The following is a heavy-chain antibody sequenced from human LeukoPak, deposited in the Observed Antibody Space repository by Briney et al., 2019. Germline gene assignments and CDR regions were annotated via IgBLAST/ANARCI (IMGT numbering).Heavy chain of an antibody. Sequence: VGSLRLSCEASRVTLSIDLMSSVRQAPGRGLEWVANINQDGSQKHYVDSVTGRFTISRDNAKNSLYLQMTSLRAEDTAVYYCATDDHVNWHHYWGQGTLVTVSS. J-gene: IGHJ4*02. D-gene: IGHD3-10*02. V-gene: IGHV3-7*01. CDR3: ATDDHVNWHHY. CDR2: INQDGSQK. CDR1: RVTLSIDL.